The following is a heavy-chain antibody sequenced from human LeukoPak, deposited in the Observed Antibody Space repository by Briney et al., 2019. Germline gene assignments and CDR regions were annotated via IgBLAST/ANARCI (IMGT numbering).Heavy chain of an antibody. D-gene: IGHD3-3*01. Sequence: PGESLRLSCAASGFTFSSHGMHWVRQAPGKGLEWVAIIWWHGNKESYADSVKGRFTVSRDNSKNTLYLQMNSLRADDSAVYYCTTENFWSGSPDDDYGMDAWGQGTTVTVSS. CDR1: GFTFSSHG. CDR2: IWWHGNKE. V-gene: IGHV3-33*01. J-gene: IGHJ6*02. CDR3: TTENFWSGSPDDDYGMDA.